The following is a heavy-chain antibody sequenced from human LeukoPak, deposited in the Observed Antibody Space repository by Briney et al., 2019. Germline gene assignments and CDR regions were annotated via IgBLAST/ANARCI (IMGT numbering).Heavy chain of an antibody. CDR2: IRYDGSNK. CDR1: GFTFSSYG. J-gene: IGHJ4*02. Sequence: GGSLSLSCAASGFTFSSYGMHWVRQAPGKGLEWVAFIRYDGSNKYYADSVKGQFTISRDNSKNTLYLQMNSLRAEDTAVYYCAKDLGYNWNDDYFDYWGQGTLVTVSS. CDR3: AKDLGYNWNDDYFDY. V-gene: IGHV3-30*02. D-gene: IGHD1-1*01.